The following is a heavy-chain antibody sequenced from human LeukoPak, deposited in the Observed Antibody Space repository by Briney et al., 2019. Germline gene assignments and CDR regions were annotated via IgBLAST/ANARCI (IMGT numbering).Heavy chain of an antibody. CDR1: GGSISSSSYH. CDR3: ARLVNYNFSFDY. V-gene: IGHV4-39*01. Sequence: PSETLSLTCTVSGGSISSSSYHWGWIRQPPGKGLEWIGSIYYSGSTYYSPSLKSRVTISVDTSKNQLSLKLNSVTAADTAVYYCARLVNYNFSFDYWGQGTLVSVSS. J-gene: IGHJ4*02. CDR2: IYYSGST. D-gene: IGHD3-3*01.